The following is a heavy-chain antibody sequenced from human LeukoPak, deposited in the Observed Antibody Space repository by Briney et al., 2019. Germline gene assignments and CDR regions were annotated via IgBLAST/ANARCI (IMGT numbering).Heavy chain of an antibody. V-gene: IGHV4-59*12. Sequence: SETLSLTCTVSGGSISSYYWSWIRQPPGKGLEWIGYIYYSGSTKYNPSLKSRVTMSVDTSKNQFSLKLSSVTAADTAVYYCARDHHCSSTSCPTDYYYYYMDVWGKGTTVTVSS. CDR2: IYYSGST. CDR1: GGSISSYY. J-gene: IGHJ6*03. D-gene: IGHD2-2*01. CDR3: ARDHHCSSTSCPTDYYYYYMDV.